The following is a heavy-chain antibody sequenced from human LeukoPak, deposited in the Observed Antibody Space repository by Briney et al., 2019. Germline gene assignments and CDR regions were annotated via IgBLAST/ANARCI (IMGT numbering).Heavy chain of an antibody. Sequence: SETLSLTCAVYGGSFSGYYWSWIRQPPGKGLEWIGEINHSGSTNYNPSLKSRVTISVDTSKNQFSLKLSSVTAADTAVYYCARGGKGFLEWLLSRPRAWFDPWGQGTLVTVSS. CDR1: GGSFSGYY. CDR3: ARGGKGFLEWLLSRPRAWFDP. D-gene: IGHD3-3*01. CDR2: INHSGST. V-gene: IGHV4-34*01. J-gene: IGHJ5*02.